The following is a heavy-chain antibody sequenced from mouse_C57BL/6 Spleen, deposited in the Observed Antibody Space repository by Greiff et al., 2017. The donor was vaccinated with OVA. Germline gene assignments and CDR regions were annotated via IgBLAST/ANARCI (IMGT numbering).Heavy chain of an antibody. CDR1: GYTFTSYT. J-gene: IGHJ2*01. V-gene: IGHV1-4*01. CDR2: INPSSGYT. CDR3: ARSDKGDFDY. D-gene: IGHD1-3*01. Sequence: VQLVESGAELARPGASVKMSCKASGYTFTSYTMHWVKQRPGQGLEWIGYINPSSGYTKYNQKFKDKATLTADKSSSTAYMQLSSLTSEDSAVYYCARSDKGDFDYWGQGTTLTVSS.